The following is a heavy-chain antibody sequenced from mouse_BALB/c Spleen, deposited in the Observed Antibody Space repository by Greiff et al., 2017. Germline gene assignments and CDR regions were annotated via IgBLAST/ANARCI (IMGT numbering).Heavy chain of an antibody. CDR1: GFNIKDTY. CDR3: ARFITTVVATVDY. CDR2: IDPANGNT. Sequence: EVQLQQSGAELVKPGASVKLPCTASGFNIKDTYMHWVKQRPEQGLEWIGRIDPANGNTKYDPKFQGKATITADTSSNTAYLQLSSLTSEDTAVYYCARFITTVVATVDYWGQGTTLTVSS. D-gene: IGHD1-1*01. J-gene: IGHJ2*01. V-gene: IGHV14-3*02.